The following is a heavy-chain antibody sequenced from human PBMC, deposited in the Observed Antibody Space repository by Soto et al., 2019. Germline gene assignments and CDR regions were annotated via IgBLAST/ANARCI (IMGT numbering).Heavy chain of an antibody. CDR2: ISAYNANT. D-gene: IGHD1-26*01. CDR3: ASQQWELRTDDYYYYAMDV. Sequence: ASVKVSCKASGYTFNSYGISWVRQAPGQGLEWMGWISAYNANTNYAQKLQGRVTMTTDTSTSTAYMELRSLRSDDTAVYYCASQQWELRTDDYYYYAMDVWGQGTTVTVSS. J-gene: IGHJ6*02. V-gene: IGHV1-18*01. CDR1: GYTFNSYG.